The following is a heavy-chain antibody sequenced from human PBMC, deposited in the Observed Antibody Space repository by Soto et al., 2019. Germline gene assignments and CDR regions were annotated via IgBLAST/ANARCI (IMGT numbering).Heavy chain of an antibody. V-gene: IGHV4-39*01. CDR3: ARHVYDFWSGYPYYFDY. CDR1: GGSISSSSYY. CDR2: IYYSGST. D-gene: IGHD3-3*01. Sequence: QLQLQESGPGLVKPSETLSLTCTVSGGSISSSSYYWGWIRQPPGKGLEWIGSIYYSGSTYYNPSLKSRVTISVDTSKNQFSLKLSSVTAADTAVYYCARHVYDFWSGYPYYFDYWGQGTLVTVSS. J-gene: IGHJ4*02.